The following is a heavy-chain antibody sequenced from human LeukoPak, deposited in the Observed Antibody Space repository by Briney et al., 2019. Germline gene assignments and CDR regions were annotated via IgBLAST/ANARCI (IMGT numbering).Heavy chain of an antibody. CDR1: GATFTPFV. CDR2: IIPIFGTT. Sequence: SVKVSCKAFGATFTPFVISWGRRAPEQGLEWLGGIIPIFGTTNYAQKFQGRVTITADESTTTAYMELSSLKSEDAAVYHCAGGNSYIYGAYDFWGQGTMVTVSS. V-gene: IGHV1-69*01. J-gene: IGHJ3*01. CDR3: AGGNSYIYGAYDF. D-gene: IGHD5-18*01.